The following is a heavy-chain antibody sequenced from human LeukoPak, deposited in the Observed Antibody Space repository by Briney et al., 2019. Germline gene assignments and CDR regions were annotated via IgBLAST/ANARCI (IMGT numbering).Heavy chain of an antibody. CDR3: ERQGGYSYRILDY. V-gene: IGHV4-39*01. CDR2: IYYSGNT. D-gene: IGHD5-18*01. J-gene: IGHJ4*02. Sequence: SETLSLTCTVSGGSISSNDCDWRWMRQPPGKKLEWIVSIYYSGNTYYNASLNSRVTISVDTSKNQLSLKLSPVTAADTAVYYCERQGGYSYRILDYWGQGTLVTVSS. CDR1: GGSISSNDCD.